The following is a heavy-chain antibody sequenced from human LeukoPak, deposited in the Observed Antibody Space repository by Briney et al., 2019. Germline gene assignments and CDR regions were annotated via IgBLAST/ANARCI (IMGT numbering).Heavy chain of an antibody. Sequence: SEALSLTCTVSGGSISSGGYYWSWIRQHPGKGLEWIGYIYYSGSTYYNPSLKSRVTISVDTSKNQFSLKLSSVTAADTAVYYCAREGPSLRSWVYWSQGTLVTVSS. V-gene: IGHV4-31*03. J-gene: IGHJ4*02. CDR2: IYYSGST. D-gene: IGHD7-27*01. CDR1: GGSISSGGYY. CDR3: AREGPSLRSWVY.